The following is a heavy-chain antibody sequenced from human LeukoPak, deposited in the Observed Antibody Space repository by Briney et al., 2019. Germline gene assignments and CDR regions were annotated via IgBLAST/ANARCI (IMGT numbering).Heavy chain of an antibody. CDR3: ARDTIRPEVVPAHFDY. D-gene: IGHD2-2*01. CDR2: ISSSSSYI. V-gene: IGHV3-21*01. J-gene: IGHJ4*02. CDR1: GFTFGSYS. Sequence: KPGGSLRLSCAASGFTFGSYSMNWVRQAPGKGLEWVSSISSSSSYIYYADSVKGRFTISRDNAKNSLYLQMNSLRAEDTAVYYCARDTIRPEVVPAHFDYWGQGTLVTVSS.